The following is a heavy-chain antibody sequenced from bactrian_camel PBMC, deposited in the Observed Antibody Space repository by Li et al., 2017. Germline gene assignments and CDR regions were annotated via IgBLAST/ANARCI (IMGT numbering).Heavy chain of an antibody. CDR1: GYTVRTAD. Sequence: QLVESGGGSVQAGGSLRLACAASGYTVRTADCMGWFRQAAGKERERVASIDWRETAKYADSVKGRFTISKDNARNTVSLQMNSLKPEDTAMYYCAAAQLLSANLMLNSIYYRYWGQGTQVTVS. V-gene: IGHV3S53*01. D-gene: IGHD2*01. J-gene: IGHJ4*01. CDR3: AAAQLLSANLMLNSIYYRY. CDR2: IDWRETA.